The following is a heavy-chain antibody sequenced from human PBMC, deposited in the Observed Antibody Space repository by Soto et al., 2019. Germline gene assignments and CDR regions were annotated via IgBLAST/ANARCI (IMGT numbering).Heavy chain of an antibody. J-gene: IGHJ5*02. Sequence: QVQLVQSGAEVKKPGSSVKVSCKTSGGTFSTYSIVWVRQAPGEGLEWMGGIIPIFGTTNYAQKFKGRVTISADESTSTAYMELSSLTSEDAAVYYCARAAIHGSSWYFWFDPWGQGTLVTVSS. CDR2: IIPIFGTT. CDR1: GGTFSTYS. V-gene: IGHV1-69*01. D-gene: IGHD6-13*01. CDR3: ARAAIHGSSWYFWFDP.